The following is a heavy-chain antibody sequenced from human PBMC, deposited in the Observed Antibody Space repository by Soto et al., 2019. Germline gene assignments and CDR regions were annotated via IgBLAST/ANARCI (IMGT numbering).Heavy chain of an antibody. CDR3: ARAGLWFGDFDH. CDR1: GGSIHNYY. J-gene: IGHJ4*02. D-gene: IGHD3-10*01. CDR2: VYYTGTT. Sequence: QVQLQESGPGLVKPSETLSLTCTVSGGSIHNYYWSWIRQPPGKTLEWLGYVYYTGTTIYNPSLESRVAISVDMSNNHFSLRLTSVTAADTAVYYCARAGLWFGDFDHWGQGAPVIVSS. V-gene: IGHV4-59*01.